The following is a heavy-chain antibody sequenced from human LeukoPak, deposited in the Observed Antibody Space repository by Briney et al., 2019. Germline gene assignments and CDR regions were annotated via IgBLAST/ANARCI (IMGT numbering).Heavy chain of an antibody. D-gene: IGHD2-2*01. CDR3: AKRRRDQLLLGDWFDP. CDR2: IYPGDSQT. V-gene: IGHV5-51*01. Sequence: GESLKISCKGSGFIFTEYWIGWVRQMPGKGLEWMGIIYPGDSQTLYSPSLQGQVTISADKSIYTVYLQWNSLKASDTAMYYCAKRRRDQLLLGDWFDPWGQGTLATVSS. CDR1: GFIFTEYW. J-gene: IGHJ5*02.